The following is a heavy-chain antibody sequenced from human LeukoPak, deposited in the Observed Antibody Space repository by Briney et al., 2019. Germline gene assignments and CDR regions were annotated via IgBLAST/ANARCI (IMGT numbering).Heavy chain of an antibody. CDR3: ARGYDYSSLTFDS. V-gene: IGHV3-30*03. CDR2: ISYDGSDT. J-gene: IGHJ4*02. Sequence: GGSLRLSCAASGFTFSRNGMHWVRQALGKGLEWVAVISYDGSDTYYVESVMGRFIISRDNPKNTLYLQMNSLRAEDTAVYYCARGYDYSSLTFDSWGQGTLVTVSS. D-gene: IGHD3-10*01. CDR1: GFTFSRNG.